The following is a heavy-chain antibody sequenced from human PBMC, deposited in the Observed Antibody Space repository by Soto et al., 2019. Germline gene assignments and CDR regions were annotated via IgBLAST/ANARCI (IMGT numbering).Heavy chain of an antibody. CDR1: GFTFSSYA. CDR3: AKDLEFGEFIYGMDV. CDR2: ISGSGGST. V-gene: IGHV3-23*01. J-gene: IGHJ6*02. Sequence: GGSLRLSCAASGFTFSSYAMSWVRQAPGKGLEWVSAISGSGGSTYYADSVKGRFTISRDNSKNTLYLQMNSLRAEDTAVYYCAKDLEFGEFIYGMDVWGQGTTVTVSS. D-gene: IGHD3-10*01.